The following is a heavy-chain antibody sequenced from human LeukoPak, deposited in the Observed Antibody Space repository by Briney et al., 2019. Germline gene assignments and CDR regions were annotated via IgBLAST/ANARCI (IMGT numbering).Heavy chain of an antibody. D-gene: IGHD5-18*01. Sequence: GASVKVSCKASGGTFSSYAISWVRQAPGQGLEWMGGIIPIFGTANYAQKFQGRVTITTDESTSTAYMELNSLRSEDTAVYYCASGGYSYGYEATVYWGQGTLVTVSS. J-gene: IGHJ4*02. CDR2: IIPIFGTA. V-gene: IGHV1-69*05. CDR3: ASGGYSYGYEATVY. CDR1: GGTFSSYA.